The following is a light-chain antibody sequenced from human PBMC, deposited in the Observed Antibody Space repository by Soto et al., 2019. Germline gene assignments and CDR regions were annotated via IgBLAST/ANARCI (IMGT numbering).Light chain of an antibody. J-gene: IGLJ7*01. CDR3: ATWDASLSGNII. Sequence: QSVLTQPPSTSGTPGQRVTIPCFGSSSNIGGNYVFWYQHLPGTATKLLLYRNNQRPSGVPDRFSGSKSGTSASLAISGLRAEDEADYYCATWDASLSGNIIFGGGTQLTVL. CDR2: RNN. V-gene: IGLV1-47*01. CDR1: SSNIGGNY.